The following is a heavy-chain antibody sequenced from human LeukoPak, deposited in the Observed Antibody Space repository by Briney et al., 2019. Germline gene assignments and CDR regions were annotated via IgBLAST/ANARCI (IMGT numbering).Heavy chain of an antibody. J-gene: IGHJ6*02. CDR1: GYTFTSYA. CDR3: ARHTTVTSGMDV. D-gene: IGHD4-17*01. CDR2: INAGNGNT. V-gene: IGHV1-3*01. Sequence: ASVKVSGTASGYTFTSYAMHWVRQAPGQRLEWMGWINAGNGNTKYSQKFQGRVTITRDTSASTAYMELSSLRSEDTAVYYCARHTTVTSGMDVWGQGTTVTVSS.